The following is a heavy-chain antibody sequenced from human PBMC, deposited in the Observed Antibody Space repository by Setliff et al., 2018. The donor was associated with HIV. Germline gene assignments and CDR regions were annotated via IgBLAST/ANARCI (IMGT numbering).Heavy chain of an antibody. J-gene: IGHJ4*02. CDR2: ICTSSSYI. V-gene: IGHV3-21*01. CDR3: TRRYCTSTSCSSPYDY. CDR1: GFTFSSYS. Sequence: PGGSLRLSCAASGFTFSSYSMNWVRQAPGKGLEWVSSICTSSSYIYYADSVKGRFTISRDNAKNSLYLQMNSLRAEDTAVYYCTRRYCTSTSCSSPYDYWGRGTLVTVSS. D-gene: IGHD2-2*01.